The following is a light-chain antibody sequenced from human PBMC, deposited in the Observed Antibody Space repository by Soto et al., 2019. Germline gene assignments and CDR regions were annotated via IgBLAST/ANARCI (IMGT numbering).Light chain of an antibody. J-gene: IGKJ2*01. CDR1: QSITTW. Sequence: DIPMTQSPSTLSASVGDRVTITCRASQSITTWLAWYQQKPGKAPKLLIYKATNLQSGVPSRFSGSGSGTEFSLTISSLQPDYFATYYCQRYSDYQYIFGQGTKLEIK. CDR2: KAT. CDR3: QRYSDYQYI. V-gene: IGKV1-5*03.